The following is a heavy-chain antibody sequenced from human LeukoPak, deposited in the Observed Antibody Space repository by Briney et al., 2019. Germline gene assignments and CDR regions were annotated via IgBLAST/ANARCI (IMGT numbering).Heavy chain of an antibody. CDR1: GFTFSSYA. J-gene: IGHJ4*02. Sequence: GGSLRLSCAASGFTFSSYAMSWVRQAPGKGVEWVSAISGSGGSTYYADSVKGRFTISRDNSKNTLYLQMNSLRAEDTAVYYCAKDTRMGVVVAGHYFDYWGQGTLVTVSS. CDR2: ISGSGGST. V-gene: IGHV3-23*01. D-gene: IGHD2-15*01. CDR3: AKDTRMGVVVAGHYFDY.